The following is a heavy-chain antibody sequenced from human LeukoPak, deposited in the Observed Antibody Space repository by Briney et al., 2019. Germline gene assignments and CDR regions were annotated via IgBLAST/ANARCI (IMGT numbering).Heavy chain of an antibody. Sequence: PSETLSLTGTVAGAAIISYYWGWVRQRPGRGLEWSGSIYYSWSTNYDPSLKSRVTISVDTSKNQFSLQLNSVTAADTAVYYCARDFRVAGGNYYLDVWGKGTTVTVSS. D-gene: IGHD6-19*01. CDR1: GAAIISYY. V-gene: IGHV4-59*01. J-gene: IGHJ6*03. CDR2: IYYSWST. CDR3: ARDFRVAGGNYYLDV.